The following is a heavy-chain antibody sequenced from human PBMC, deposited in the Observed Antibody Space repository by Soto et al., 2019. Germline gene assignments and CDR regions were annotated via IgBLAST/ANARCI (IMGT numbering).Heavy chain of an antibody. Sequence: DSVKVSCKASGYTFTGYFLHWVRQAHGQGLEWMGWIIPNSGGANYAQNFQGRVTMTRDTSISTAYMDLSSLRSDDTAVYYCAIRSYCSVDSCYTGGMDVWG. CDR2: IIPNSGGA. J-gene: IGHJ6*02. CDR1: GYTFTGYF. CDR3: AIRSYCSVDSCYTGGMDV. D-gene: IGHD2-15*01. V-gene: IGHV1-2*02.